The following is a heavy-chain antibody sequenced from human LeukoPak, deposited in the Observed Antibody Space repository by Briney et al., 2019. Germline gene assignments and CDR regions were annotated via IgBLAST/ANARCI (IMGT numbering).Heavy chain of an antibody. Sequence: VSVKVSCKASGYSFTDYYMHWVRQAPGQGLEWMGWINPNSGGTNYAQKFQGRVTMTRDTSISTAYMELSRLRSDDTAVYYCARATQLWSTKHLDYWGQGTLVTVSS. CDR2: INPNSGGT. J-gene: IGHJ4*02. D-gene: IGHD5-18*01. V-gene: IGHV1-2*02. CDR3: ARATQLWSTKHLDY. CDR1: GYSFTDYY.